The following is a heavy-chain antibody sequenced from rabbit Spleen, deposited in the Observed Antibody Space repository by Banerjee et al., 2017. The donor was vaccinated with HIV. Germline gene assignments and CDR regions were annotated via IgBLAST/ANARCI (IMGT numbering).Heavy chain of an antibody. J-gene: IGHJ3*01. Sequence: LEESGGGLVKPGGTLTLTCTVSGFSFSSNWICWVRQAPGKGLEWIACIDSSDGDTDYANWPKGRFTISKASSTTVTLQMTSLTAADTATYFCAKDLTDVIGWNFGLWGQGTLVTVS. CDR3: AKDLTDVIGWNFGL. CDR1: GFSFSSNW. CDR2: IDSSDGDT. D-gene: IGHD1-1*01. V-gene: IGHV1S45*01.